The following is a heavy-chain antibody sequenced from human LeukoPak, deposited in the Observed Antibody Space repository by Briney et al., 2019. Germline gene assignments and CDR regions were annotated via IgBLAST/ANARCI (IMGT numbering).Heavy chain of an antibody. Sequence: GGSLKPSGQASGLTFRNAWWGWPAQVPGKGRNGVGRIKGKTDGGTTDYAAPVKGGFTISRDDSKNTLYLQMNSLKTEDTAVYYCTTVLRYFDWLSEYFDYWGQGTLVTVSS. CDR3: TTVLRYFDWLSEYFDY. D-gene: IGHD3-9*01. CDR1: GLTFRNAW. CDR2: IKGKTDGGTT. J-gene: IGHJ4*02. V-gene: IGHV3-15*01.